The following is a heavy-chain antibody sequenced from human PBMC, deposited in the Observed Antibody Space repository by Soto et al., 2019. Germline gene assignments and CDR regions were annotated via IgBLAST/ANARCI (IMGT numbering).Heavy chain of an antibody. CDR1: GGGNLRDYR. CDR3: ARGGDGYTFGAVY. D-gene: IGHD2-21*01. J-gene: IGHJ4*02. Sequence: SVKVSCKASGGGNLRDYRTTWVRRAPGQGLEWMGGIIPKLGSANYAQNFQGRVTITADESTNTVYMELRSLRSDDTAVYYCARGGDGYTFGAVYWGQGTPVTVAS. CDR2: IIPKLGSA. V-gene: IGHV1-69*13.